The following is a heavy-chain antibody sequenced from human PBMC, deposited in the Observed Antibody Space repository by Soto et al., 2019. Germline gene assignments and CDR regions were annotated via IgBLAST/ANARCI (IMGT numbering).Heavy chain of an antibody. CDR2: INPNNGAT. Sequence: QVRLVQSGAEVKKPGASVKVSCKAPRYIFTAYFMHWVRQDPGQGLERIGWINPNNGATHYGLSFQGRVTMTRDTSISTDYMELSSLRSDDTAVYYWASHYPAARFHPWGQGTLVSASS. CDR3: ASHYPAARFHP. D-gene: IGHD1-26*01. CDR1: RYIFTAYF. V-gene: IGHV1-2*02. J-gene: IGHJ5*02.